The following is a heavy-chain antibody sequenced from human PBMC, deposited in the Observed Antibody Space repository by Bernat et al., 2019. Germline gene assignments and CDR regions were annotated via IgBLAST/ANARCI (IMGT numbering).Heavy chain of an antibody. D-gene: IGHD6-19*01. CDR3: TRDQKQWLFYYYYYYMDV. CDR1: GFTFGDYA. J-gene: IGHJ6*03. V-gene: IGHV3-49*04. Sequence: EVQLVESGGGLVQPGRSLRLSCTASGFTFGDYAMSWVRQAPGKGLEWVGFIRSKAYGGTTEYAASVKGRFTISRDDSKSIAYLQMNSLKTEDTAVYYCTRDQKQWLFYYYYYYMDVWGKGTTVTVSS. CDR2: IRSKAYGGTT.